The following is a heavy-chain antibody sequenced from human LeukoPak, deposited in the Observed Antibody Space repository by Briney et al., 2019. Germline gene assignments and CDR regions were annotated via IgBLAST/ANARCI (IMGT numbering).Heavy chain of an antibody. CDR3: TKDLRYYYADNHSEMDEHDY. D-gene: IGHD4-23*01. CDR1: GFTFSSYA. J-gene: IGHJ4*02. Sequence: PGGSLRLSCAASGFTFSSYAMSWVRQAPGKGLEWVSAITATSSNTYDAASVQGRFTISRDNSKNTLYLQMNSLRAEDTALYYCTKDLRYYYADNHSEMDEHDYWGQGTLVTVSS. CDR2: ITATSSNT. V-gene: IGHV3-23*01.